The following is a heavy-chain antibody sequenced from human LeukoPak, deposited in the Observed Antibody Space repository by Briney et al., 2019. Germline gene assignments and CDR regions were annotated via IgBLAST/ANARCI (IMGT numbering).Heavy chain of an antibody. CDR2: IKQDGSEK. D-gene: IGHD6-13*01. Sequence: PGGSLRLSCAASGFTVSSNYMSWVRQAPGKGLEWVANIKQDGSEKYYVDSVKGRFTISRDNAKNSLYLQMNSLRAEDTAVYYCARGGDSSSWYWFDYWGQGTLVTVSS. J-gene: IGHJ4*02. CDR3: ARGGDSSSWYWFDY. V-gene: IGHV3-7*05. CDR1: GFTVSSNY.